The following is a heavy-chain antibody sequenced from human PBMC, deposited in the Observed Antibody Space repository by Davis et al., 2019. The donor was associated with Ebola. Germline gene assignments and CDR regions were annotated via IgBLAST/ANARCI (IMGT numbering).Heavy chain of an antibody. CDR1: GYTFTSYD. Sequence: ASVKVSCKASGYTFTSYDINWVRQATGQGLEWMGWMNPNSGNTGYAQKFQGRVTMTRNTSISTAYMELSSLRSEDTAVYYCASTPSTVTNYYGMDVWGQGTTVTVSS. D-gene: IGHD4-17*01. V-gene: IGHV1-8*01. CDR2: MNPNSGNT. J-gene: IGHJ6*02. CDR3: ASTPSTVTNYYGMDV.